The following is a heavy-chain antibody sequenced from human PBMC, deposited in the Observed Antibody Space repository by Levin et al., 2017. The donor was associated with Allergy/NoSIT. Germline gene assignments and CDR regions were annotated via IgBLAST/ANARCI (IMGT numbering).Heavy chain of an antibody. J-gene: IGHJ3*02. V-gene: IGHV1-2*02. CDR3: ARSPRNDAFDI. CDR1: GYTFTGYY. Sequence: GGSLRLSCKASGYTFTGYYMHWVRQAPGQGLEWMGWINPNSGGTNYAQKFQGRVTMTRDTSISTAYMELSRLRSDDTAVYYCARSPRNDAFDIWGQGTMVTVSS. CDR2: INPNSGGT.